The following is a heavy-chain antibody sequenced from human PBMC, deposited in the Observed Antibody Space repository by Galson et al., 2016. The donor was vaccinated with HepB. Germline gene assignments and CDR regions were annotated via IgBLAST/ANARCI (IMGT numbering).Heavy chain of an antibody. D-gene: IGHD2-2*01. CDR2: IAGNGRGQ. V-gene: IGHV3-30*04. CDR1: GFTFRMYS. J-gene: IGHJ4*02. Sequence: SLRLSCAASGFTFRMYSIHWIRQAPGKGLEWVAVIAGNGRGQYYADSVRGRFTISRDNSKNTVDLQVSSLRPDDTAVYYCAKEDFCSRTGCPAGYWGQGSLVTVSS. CDR3: AKEDFCSRTGCPAGY.